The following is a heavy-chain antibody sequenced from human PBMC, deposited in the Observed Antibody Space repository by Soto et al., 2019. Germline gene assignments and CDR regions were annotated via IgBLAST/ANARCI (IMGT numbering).Heavy chain of an antibody. CDR3: AKRALSDHDLDV. V-gene: IGHV3-23*01. D-gene: IGHD1-1*01. CDR1: GFTFSNYA. Sequence: EVQLLESGGGLVQPGGSLRLSCAASGFTFSNYAMRWVRQAPGKGLEWVSSVSDDGGSTYFAYSVKGRFTISRDNSKSMLYLQINSLRAEDTAVYYGAKRALSDHDLDVWGKGTTVIVSS. CDR2: VSDDGGST. J-gene: IGHJ6*04.